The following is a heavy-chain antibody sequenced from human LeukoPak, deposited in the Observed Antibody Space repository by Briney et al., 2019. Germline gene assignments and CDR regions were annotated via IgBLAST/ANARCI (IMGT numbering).Heavy chain of an antibody. V-gene: IGHV3-9*01. Sequence: GGSLRLSCAASGFTFDDYAMHWVRQAPGKGLEWVSGISWNSGSIGYADSVKGRFTISRDNAKNSLYLQMNSLRAEDTALYYCAKALAWGSSSGIDYWGQGTLVTVSS. CDR1: GFTFDDYA. D-gene: IGHD6-13*01. CDR2: ISWNSGSI. CDR3: AKALAWGSSSGIDY. J-gene: IGHJ4*02.